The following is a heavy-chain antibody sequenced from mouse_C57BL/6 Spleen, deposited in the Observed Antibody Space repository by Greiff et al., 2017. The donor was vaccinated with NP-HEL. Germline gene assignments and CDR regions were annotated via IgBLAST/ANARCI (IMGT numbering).Heavy chain of an antibody. CDR1: GYTFTDYY. D-gene: IGHD2-4*01. V-gene: IGHV1-19*01. J-gene: IGHJ2*01. CDR3: ARNEDDDDSYYFDD. CDR2: INPYNGGN. Sequence: EVQLQQSGPVLVQPGASVKMSCKASGYTFTDYYMNWVQQSHGKSLEWIGVINPYNGGNSYNQKFKGKATLTVDKSSSTAYIELNSLTSEDSAVYYCARNEDDDDSYYFDDWGQGTTLTVSS.